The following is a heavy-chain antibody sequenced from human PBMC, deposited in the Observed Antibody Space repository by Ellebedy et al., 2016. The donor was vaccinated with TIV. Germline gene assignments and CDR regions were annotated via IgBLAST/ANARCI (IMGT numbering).Heavy chain of an antibody. Sequence: SETLSLTCSVSGGSMESFYWIWIRQPPGKGLEWIGYIYYSGSTEYNPSLKSRVTISVDTSKNQFSLKLSSVTAADTAVYYCVRGNFWTGYYVDYFDSWGQGTLLTVSS. V-gene: IGHV4-59*01. CDR3: VRGNFWTGYYVDYFDS. CDR2: IYYSGST. CDR1: GGSMESFY. D-gene: IGHD3/OR15-3a*01. J-gene: IGHJ4*02.